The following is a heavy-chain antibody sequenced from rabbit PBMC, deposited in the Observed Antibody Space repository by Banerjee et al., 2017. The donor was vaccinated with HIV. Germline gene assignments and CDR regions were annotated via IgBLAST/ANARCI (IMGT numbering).Heavy chain of an antibody. D-gene: IGHD6-1*01. V-gene: IGHV1S45*01. CDR3: ATDLGGYGGNGYASNL. CDR1: GFTLSNNYY. CDR2: IVAGSSDIT. J-gene: IGHJ4*01. Sequence: QEQLVESGGGLVQPEGSLTLTCKASGFTLSNNYYMCWVRQAPGKGLEWVGCIVAGSSDITYYASWAKGRFTISKTSSTTVTLQMTSLTAADTATYFCATDLGGYGGNGYASNLWGPGTLVTVS.